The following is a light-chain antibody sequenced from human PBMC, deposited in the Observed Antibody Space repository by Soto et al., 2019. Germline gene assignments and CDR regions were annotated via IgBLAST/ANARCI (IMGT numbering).Light chain of an antibody. V-gene: IGKV1-33*01. CDR1: QDISNS. CDR2: DAS. J-gene: IGKJ4*01. Sequence: DLQMTQSPSSLSASVGDRVTITCQASQDISNSLNWYQQKPGKAPKVLIYDASKLETGVPSRFSGSGSGTDFTFTISSLQPEDIATYYCQQYDNLPLTFGGGTKVEIK. CDR3: QQYDNLPLT.